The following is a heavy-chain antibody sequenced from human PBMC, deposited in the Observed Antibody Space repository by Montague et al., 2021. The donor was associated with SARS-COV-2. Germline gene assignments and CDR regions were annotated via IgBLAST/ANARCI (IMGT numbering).Heavy chain of an antibody. V-gene: IGHV4-59*12. CDR3: AAQAGGFTSASLDY. J-gene: IGHJ4*02. D-gene: IGHD6-13*01. CDR2: IHPSGST. CDR1: GVSINSFY. Sequence: SETLSLTCTVSGVSINSFYWSWVLQYPGKRMEWIGYIHPSGSTKXNPSLQSRVTMSLDTSRNQLSLKLRTVTAADTAIYYCAAQAGGFTSASLDYWGQGTLVTVSS.